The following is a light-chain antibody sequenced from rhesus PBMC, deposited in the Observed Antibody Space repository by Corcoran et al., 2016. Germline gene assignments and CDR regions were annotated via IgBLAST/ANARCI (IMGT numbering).Light chain of an antibody. CDR1: QGINNY. CDR2: YAS. Sequence: DIQLTQSPSFLSASVGDRVTITCRASQGINNYLSWCQQRPGKAPKPRNYYASSLEPGVPSRFSGSGSGTEYTLTISSLPPEDIATYYCQQYYNTPYSFGQGTKVEIK. V-gene: IGKV1-66*01. CDR3: QQYYNTPYS. J-gene: IGKJ2*01.